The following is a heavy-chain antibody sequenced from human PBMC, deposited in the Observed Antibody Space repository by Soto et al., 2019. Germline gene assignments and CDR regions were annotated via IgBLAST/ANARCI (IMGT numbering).Heavy chain of an antibody. Sequence: QVQLVQSGAEVKKPGASVKVSCKASGYTFTSYYMHWVRQAPGQGLEWMGIINTSGGSTSHAQKLQGRVTLTRDTSTSTVYMNLISLRSEDTAVYYCARARDGYNSMGYFDYWGQGTLVTVSS. CDR1: GYTFTSYY. D-gene: IGHD5-12*01. CDR3: ARARDGYNSMGYFDY. J-gene: IGHJ4*02. V-gene: IGHV1-46*04. CDR2: INTSGGST.